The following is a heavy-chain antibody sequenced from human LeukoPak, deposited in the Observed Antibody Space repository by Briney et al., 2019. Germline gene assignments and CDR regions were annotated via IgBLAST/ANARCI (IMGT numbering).Heavy chain of an antibody. CDR1: GGSFSGYY. CDR2: INHSGST. Sequence: SETLSLTCAVYGGSFSGYYWSWIRQPPGKGLEWIGEINHSGSTNYNPSLTSRVTISVDTSKNQFSLKLSSVTAADTAVYYCARLDYYDSSGPGNWGQGTLVTVSS. CDR3: ARLDYYDSSGPGN. V-gene: IGHV4-34*01. J-gene: IGHJ4*02. D-gene: IGHD3-22*01.